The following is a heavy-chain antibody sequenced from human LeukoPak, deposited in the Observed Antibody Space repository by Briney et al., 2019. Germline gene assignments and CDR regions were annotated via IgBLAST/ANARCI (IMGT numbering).Heavy chain of an antibody. D-gene: IGHD6-13*01. CDR2: LSAGGDNK. J-gene: IGHJ4*02. CDR1: GFSFNNYV. CDR3: ARAVSAGIFDY. Sequence: PGGSLRLSCAASGFSFNNYVMSWVRQAPGKGLEWVSGLSAGGDNKYYAESVKGRFTISRDNSKNTLHLQMNSLRAEDSAVYVCARAVSAGIFDYWGQGILVTVSS. V-gene: IGHV3-23*01.